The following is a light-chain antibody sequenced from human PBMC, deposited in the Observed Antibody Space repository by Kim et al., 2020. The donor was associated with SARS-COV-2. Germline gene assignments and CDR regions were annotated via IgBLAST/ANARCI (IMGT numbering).Light chain of an antibody. CDR1: SLRSYY. Sequence: ALGQTVRITCQGDSLRSYYASWYQQKPGQAPVLVIYGKNNRPSGIPDRFSGSSSGNTASLTITGAQAEDEADYYCNSRDSSGTVYVFGTGTKVTVL. J-gene: IGLJ1*01. CDR2: GKN. V-gene: IGLV3-19*01. CDR3: NSRDSSGTVYV.